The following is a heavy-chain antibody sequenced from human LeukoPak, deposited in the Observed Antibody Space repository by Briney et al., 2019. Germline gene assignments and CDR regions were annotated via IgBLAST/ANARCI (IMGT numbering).Heavy chain of an antibody. D-gene: IGHD3-10*01. CDR3: ARGLWFGELFDY. CDR1: GYTFTGYY. CDR2: INPNSGGT. V-gene: IGHV1-2*04. J-gene: IGHJ4*02. Sequence: ASVKVSCKASGYTFTGYYMHCMRQAPGQGLEWMGWINPNSGGTNYAQKFQGWVTMTRDTSISTAYMELSRLRSDDTAVYYCARGLWFGELFDYWGQGTLVTVSS.